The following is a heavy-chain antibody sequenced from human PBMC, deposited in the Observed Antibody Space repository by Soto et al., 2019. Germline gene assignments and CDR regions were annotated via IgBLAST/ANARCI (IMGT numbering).Heavy chain of an antibody. CDR3: ARQGFGPLHGLVDV. CDR1: GGSVSSSQYY. J-gene: IGHJ6*02. CDR2: VHHSWGS. D-gene: IGHD3-10*01. Sequence: QVQLQESGPGLVKSSETLSLTCIVSGGSVSSSQYYWSWIRQSPGKRMEWIGYVHHSWGSSYNPSLQSRVAISLDTSKSQFSLKVTSVTATDTAVYYCARQGFGPLHGLVDVWGQGTTVTVSS. V-gene: IGHV4-61*01.